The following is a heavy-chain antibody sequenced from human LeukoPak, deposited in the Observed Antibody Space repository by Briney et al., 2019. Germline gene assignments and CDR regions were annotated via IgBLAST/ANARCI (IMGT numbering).Heavy chain of an antibody. Sequence: GGSLRLSCAASGFTFSSYAMSWVRQAPGKGLEWVSIVRTTDPTTYYADSVKGRFTISRDNSKSTVYLQMNSLRAEDTAVYYCARASSSWSDVGGDYWGQGTLVTVSS. V-gene: IGHV3-23*01. CDR1: GFTFSSYA. D-gene: IGHD6-13*01. CDR2: VRTTDPTT. CDR3: ARASSSWSDVGGDY. J-gene: IGHJ4*02.